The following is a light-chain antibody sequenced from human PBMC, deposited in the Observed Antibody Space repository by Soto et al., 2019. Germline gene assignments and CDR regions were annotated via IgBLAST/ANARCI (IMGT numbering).Light chain of an antibody. J-gene: IGKJ1*01. CDR1: QSISSSY. CDR3: QQYNSYLRT. CDR2: GAS. Sequence: EVVLTQSPATLSLSPGEGATLSCRVSQSISSSYLSWYQQRPGQAPRLLIYGASTRATGIPARFSGSGRGSGTDFTLTISSLQPDDFATYYCQQYNSYLRTFGQGTKVDIK. V-gene: IGKV3D-7*01.